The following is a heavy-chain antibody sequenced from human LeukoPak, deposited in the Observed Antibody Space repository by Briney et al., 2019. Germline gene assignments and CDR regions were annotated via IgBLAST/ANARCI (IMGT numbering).Heavy chain of an antibody. D-gene: IGHD2-2*03. Sequence: GGSLRLSCAASGFTFSSYWMSWVRQAPGKGQEWVANIKQDGSEKYYVDSVKGRFTISRDNAKNSLYLQMNSLRAEDTAVYYCARDATVDIVVVPAAPPEYYYYMDVWGKGTTVTVSS. V-gene: IGHV3-7*01. CDR3: ARDATVDIVVVPAAPPEYYYYMDV. J-gene: IGHJ6*03. CDR1: GFTFSSYW. CDR2: IKQDGSEK.